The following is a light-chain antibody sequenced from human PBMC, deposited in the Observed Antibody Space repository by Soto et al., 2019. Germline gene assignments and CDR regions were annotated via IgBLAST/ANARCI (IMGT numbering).Light chain of an antibody. J-gene: IGLJ2*01. CDR1: TGPVTSDYY. Sequence: QAVVPQEPSLTVSPGGTVTLTCASSTGPVTSDYYPNWFQQKPGQAPRALIYSTTKKHAWTPARFSGSLLGGKAALTLSGVQPEEEADYYCLLYYGAAVVFGGGAPLTVL. V-gene: IGLV7-43*01. CDR3: LLYYGAAVV. CDR2: STT.